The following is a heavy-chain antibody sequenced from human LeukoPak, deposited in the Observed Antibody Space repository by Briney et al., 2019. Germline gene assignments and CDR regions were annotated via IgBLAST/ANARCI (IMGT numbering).Heavy chain of an antibody. D-gene: IGHD3-10*01. CDR3: ARGVPFGEKGIDV. J-gene: IGHJ6*04. Sequence: PGGSLRLSCAASEFTFSSYDMYWVRQSTGEGLEWVSAINIAGDTYYAASVKGRFTISRENAKNSLSLQMNSLRAGDTAVYYCARGVPFGEKGIDVWGKGTTVTVSS. V-gene: IGHV3-13*01. CDR2: INIAGDT. CDR1: EFTFSSYD.